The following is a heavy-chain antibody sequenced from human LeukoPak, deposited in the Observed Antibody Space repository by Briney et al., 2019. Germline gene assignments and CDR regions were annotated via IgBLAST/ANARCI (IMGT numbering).Heavy chain of an antibody. V-gene: IGHV4-34*01. Sequence: PSETLSLTCAVYGGSFIGYYWSWIRQPPGKGLEWIGEINHSGSTNYNPSLKSRVTISVDTSKNQFSLKLSSVTAADTAVYYCARGVAAAGIWFDPWGQGTLVTVSS. CDR3: ARGVAAAGIWFDP. J-gene: IGHJ5*02. D-gene: IGHD6-13*01. CDR1: GGSFIGYY. CDR2: INHSGST.